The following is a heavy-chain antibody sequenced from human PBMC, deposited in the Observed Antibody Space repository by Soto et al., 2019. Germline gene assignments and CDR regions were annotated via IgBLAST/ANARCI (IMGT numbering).Heavy chain of an antibody. D-gene: IGHD3-22*01. CDR2: IYYSGST. CDR1: GGSISSSSYY. J-gene: IGHJ2*01. V-gene: IGHV4-39*01. Sequence: QLQLQESGPGLVKPSETLSLTCTVSGGSISSSSYYWGWIRQPPGKGLEWIGNIYYSGSTYYNPSLKSRVIISVDTSKNQFSLKLSSVTAADTAVYYCARLLSSGYDYWYFDLWGRGTLVTVSS. CDR3: ARLLSSGYDYWYFDL.